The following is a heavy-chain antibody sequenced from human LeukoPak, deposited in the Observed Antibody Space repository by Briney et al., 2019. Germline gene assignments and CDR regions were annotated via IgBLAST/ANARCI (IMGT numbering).Heavy chain of an antibody. J-gene: IGHJ4*02. Sequence: SVKVSCKASGFTFTSSAMQWVRQARGQRLEWIGWIVVGSGNTNYAQKFQERVTITRDMSTSTAYMELSSLRSEDTAVYYCATIKITFGGLFVLGFRKNYLFDFWGQGTLVTVSS. D-gene: IGHD3-16*02. CDR2: IVVGSGNT. CDR1: GFTFTSSA. V-gene: IGHV1-58*02. CDR3: ATIKITFGGLFVLGFRKNYLFDF.